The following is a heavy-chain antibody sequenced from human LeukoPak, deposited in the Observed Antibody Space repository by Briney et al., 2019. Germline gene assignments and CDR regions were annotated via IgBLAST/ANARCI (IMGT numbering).Heavy chain of an antibody. J-gene: IGHJ4*02. Sequence: GESLKISCKGSGCSFTNYWVGWVRQMPGKGLEWVGIIYPGDSDTRYSPSFQGHVTISADKSISTTYLQWSSLKASDTAMYYCARQPFGEGYYFDYWGQGTLVTVSS. CDR1: GCSFTNYW. D-gene: IGHD3-16*01. V-gene: IGHV5-51*01. CDR3: ARQPFGEGYYFDY. CDR2: IYPGDSDT.